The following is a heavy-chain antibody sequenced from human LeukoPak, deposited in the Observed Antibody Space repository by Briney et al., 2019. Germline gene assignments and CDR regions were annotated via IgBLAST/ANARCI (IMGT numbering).Heavy chain of an antibody. CDR1: GLIFDDYA. CDR2: ISWNSGSI. J-gene: IGHJ4*02. V-gene: IGHV3-9*01. Sequence: GGSLRLSCAASGLIFDDYAMHWVRQAPGKGLEWVSGISWNSGSIGYANSVKGRFTISRDNAKNSLYLQMNSLRAEDTALYYCAKDRDYSSSGASVDYWGQGTLVTVSS. CDR3: AKDRDYSSSGASVDY. D-gene: IGHD6-6*01.